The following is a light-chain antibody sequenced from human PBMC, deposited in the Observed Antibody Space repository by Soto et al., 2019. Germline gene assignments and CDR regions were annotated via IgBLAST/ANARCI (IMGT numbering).Light chain of an antibody. J-gene: IGLJ2*01. CDR2: EGS. CDR1: SSDVGNYNL. CDR3: CSYAGSFTFDV. Sequence: QSALTQPASVSGSPGQSITISCTGTSSDVGNYNLVSWYQQCPGKAPKLIIYEGSRRPSGVSNRFSGSKSGNTASLTISGLQAEDEADYYCCSYAGSFTFDVFGGGTKLTV. V-gene: IGLV2-23*03.